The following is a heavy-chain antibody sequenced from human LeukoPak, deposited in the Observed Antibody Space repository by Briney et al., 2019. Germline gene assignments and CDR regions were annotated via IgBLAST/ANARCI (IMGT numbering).Heavy chain of an antibody. CDR3: ARVPTGSYSVDY. CDR1: GFTFSSYA. V-gene: IGHV3-30-3*01. D-gene: IGHD1-26*01. CDR2: ISYDGSNK. J-gene: IGHJ4*02. Sequence: AGRSLRLSCAASGFTFSSYAMHWVRQAPGKGLEWVAVISYDGSNKYYADSVKGRFTISRDNSKNTLYLQMNSLRAEDTAVYYCARVPTGSYSVDYWGQGTLVTVSS.